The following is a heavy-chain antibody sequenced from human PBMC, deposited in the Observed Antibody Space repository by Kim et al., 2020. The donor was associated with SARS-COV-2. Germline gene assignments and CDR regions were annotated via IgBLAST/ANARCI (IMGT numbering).Heavy chain of an antibody. Sequence: SETLSLTCTVSGGSISSSSYYWGWIRQPPGKGLEWIGSIYYSGSTYYNPSLKSRVTISVDTSKNQFSLKLSSVTAADTAVYYCAGFGGGEQWLVNFGYYYYGMDVWGQGATVTVSS. CDR3: AGFGGGEQWLVNFGYYYYGMDV. V-gene: IGHV4-39*01. CDR2: IYYSGST. CDR1: GGSISSSSYY. D-gene: IGHD6-19*01. J-gene: IGHJ6*02.